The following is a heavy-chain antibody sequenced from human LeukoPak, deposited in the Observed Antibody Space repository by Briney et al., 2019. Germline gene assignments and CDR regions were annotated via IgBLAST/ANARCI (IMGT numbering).Heavy chain of an antibody. CDR2: INHSGST. Sequence: PSETLSLTCAVYGGSFSGYCWSWIRQPPGKGLEWIGEINHSGSTNYNPSLKSRVTISVDTSKSQFSLKLSSVTAADTAVYYCAAGGWLPPYWGQGTLVTVSS. J-gene: IGHJ4*02. CDR1: GGSFSGYC. CDR3: AAGGWLPPY. V-gene: IGHV4-34*01. D-gene: IGHD3-22*01.